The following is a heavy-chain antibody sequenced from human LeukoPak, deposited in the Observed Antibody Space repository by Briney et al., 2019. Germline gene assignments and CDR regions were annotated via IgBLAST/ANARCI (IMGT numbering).Heavy chain of an antibody. Sequence: PGGSLRLSCAASGFTFSNYGMHWIRQAPGKGLEWVAFIRYDGSNKYYADSVKGRFTISRGNSKNTLYLQMNSLRGEDTAVYYCAKGYWSGYSFDNWFDPWGQGTLVTVSS. D-gene: IGHD3-3*01. CDR2: IRYDGSNK. CDR1: GFTFSNYG. V-gene: IGHV3-30*02. J-gene: IGHJ5*02. CDR3: AKGYWSGYSFDNWFDP.